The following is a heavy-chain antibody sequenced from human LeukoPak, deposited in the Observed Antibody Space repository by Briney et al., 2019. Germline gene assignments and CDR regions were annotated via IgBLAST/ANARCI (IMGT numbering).Heavy chain of an antibody. J-gene: IGHJ6*02. Sequence: GASVKVSCKASGYTFIEYYMHWVRQAPGQGLEWMGWINPNSGGTNYAQKFQGRVTMTRDTSISTAYMELSSLRAEDTAVYYCAKSSWSGYYTGYYYYGMDVWGQGTTVTVSS. CDR2: INPNSGGT. V-gene: IGHV1-2*02. D-gene: IGHD3-3*01. CDR3: AKSSWSGYYTGYYYYGMDV. CDR1: GYTFIEYY.